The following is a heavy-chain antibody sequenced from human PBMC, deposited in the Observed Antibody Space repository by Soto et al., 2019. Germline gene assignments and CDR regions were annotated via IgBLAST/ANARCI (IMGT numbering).Heavy chain of an antibody. J-gene: IGHJ6*02. CDR3: ARDPRYCSGGSCPMDV. CDR1: GFTFSSYS. CDR2: ISSSSSYI. D-gene: IGHD2-15*01. Sequence: GGSLRLSCAASGFTFSSYSMNWVRQAPGKGLEWVSSISSSSSYIYYADSVKGRFTISRDNAKNSLYLQMNSLRAEDTAVYYCARDPRYCSGGSCPMDVWGQGTTVTVSS. V-gene: IGHV3-21*01.